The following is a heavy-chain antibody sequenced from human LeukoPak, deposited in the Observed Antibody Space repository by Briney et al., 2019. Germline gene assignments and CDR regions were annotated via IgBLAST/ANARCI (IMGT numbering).Heavy chain of an antibody. D-gene: IGHD3-9*01. CDR2: IYYSGST. Sequence: SETLSLTCTVSGGSISGYYWSWIRQPPGKGLEWIGYIYYSGSTNYNPSLKSRVTISVDTSKNQFSLKLSSVTAADTAVYYCARLPYDILTGYYLDYWGQGTLVTVSS. CDR1: GGSISGYY. J-gene: IGHJ4*02. V-gene: IGHV4-59*08. CDR3: ARLPYDILTGYYLDY.